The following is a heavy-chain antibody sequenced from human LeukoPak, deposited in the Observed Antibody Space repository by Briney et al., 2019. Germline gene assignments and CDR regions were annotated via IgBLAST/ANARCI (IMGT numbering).Heavy chain of an antibody. D-gene: IGHD4-17*01. Sequence: SETLSLTCAVSGGSISSSNWWSWVRQPPGKGLEWIGEIYHSGSTNYSPSLKSRVTISVDKSKNQFSLKLSSVTAADTAVYYCARVLTDDYGDYVPPDPYNWFDPWGQGTLVTVSS. CDR3: ARVLTDDYGDYVPPDPYNWFDP. V-gene: IGHV4-4*02. CDR1: GGSISSSNW. J-gene: IGHJ5*02. CDR2: IYHSGST.